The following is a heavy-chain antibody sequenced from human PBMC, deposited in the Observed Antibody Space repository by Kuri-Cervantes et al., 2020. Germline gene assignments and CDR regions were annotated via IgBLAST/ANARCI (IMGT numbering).Heavy chain of an antibody. V-gene: IGHV4-59*08. CDR2: IYYSGST. CDR3: ARVLSGRTGLDAFDI. Sequence: SETLSLTCTVSGGSISTYYWSWIRQAPGKGLEWIGYIYYSGSTKYNPSLKSRVTISVDKSKNQFSLKLSSVTAADTAVYYCARVLSGRTGLDAFDIWGQGTMVTVSS. CDR1: GGSISTYY. D-gene: IGHD7-27*01. J-gene: IGHJ3*02.